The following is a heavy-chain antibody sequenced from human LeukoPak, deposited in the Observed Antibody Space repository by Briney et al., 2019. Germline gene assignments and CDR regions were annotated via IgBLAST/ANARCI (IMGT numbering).Heavy chain of an antibody. V-gene: IGHV3-7*01. Sequence: PGGSLRLSCAASAFTFSSYSMNWVRQAPGKGLEWVANIKQDGSEDYYVDSVKGRFTISRDNARNSLYLQMNSLKDEDTAVYYCAREGWLIVGANDYFDIWGLGTMVTVSS. J-gene: IGHJ3*02. CDR3: AREGWLIVGANDYFDI. CDR2: IKQDGSED. D-gene: IGHD1-26*01. CDR1: AFTFSSYS.